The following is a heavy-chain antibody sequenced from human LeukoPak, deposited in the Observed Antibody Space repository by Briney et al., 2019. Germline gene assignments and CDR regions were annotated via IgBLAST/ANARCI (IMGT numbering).Heavy chain of an antibody. Sequence: GGSLRLSCAASGFTFSSYAMTWVRQAPGKGLEWVSTISASGVNTQYADSVKGRFTISRDNAKNSLYLQMNSLRAEDTALYYCAKAATSSGWLGAFDIWGQGTMVTVSS. CDR3: AKAATSSGWLGAFDI. J-gene: IGHJ3*02. CDR2: ISASGVNT. D-gene: IGHD6-19*01. V-gene: IGHV3-23*01. CDR1: GFTFSSYA.